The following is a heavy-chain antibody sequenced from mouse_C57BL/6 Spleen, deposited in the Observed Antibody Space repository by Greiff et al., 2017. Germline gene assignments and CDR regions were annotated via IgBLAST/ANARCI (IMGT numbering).Heavy chain of an antibody. J-gene: IGHJ2*01. V-gene: IGHV1-15*01. CDR1: GYTFTDYE. D-gene: IGHD2-3*01. CDR2: IDPETGGT. CDR3: TRAGWLLLDYFDY. Sequence: VQLQQSGAELVRPGASVTLSCKASGYTFTDYEMHWVKQTPVHGLEWIGAIDPETGGTAYNQKFKGKAILTADKSSSTAYMELRSLTSEDSAVYYCTRAGWLLLDYFDYWGQGTTLTVSS.